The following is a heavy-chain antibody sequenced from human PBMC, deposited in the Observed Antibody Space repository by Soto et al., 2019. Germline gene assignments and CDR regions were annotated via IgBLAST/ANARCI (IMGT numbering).Heavy chain of an antibody. J-gene: IGHJ6*02. CDR2: ISYDGNNK. D-gene: IGHD2-2*01. CDR3: AREIGYCISTSCCCFSYCGRDV. CDR1: GFTFSSYG. V-gene: IGHV3-30*03. Sequence: QVQLVESGGGVVQPGRSLRLSCAASGFTFSSYGMHWVRQAPGKGLEWVAVISYDGNNKYYADSVKGRFTISRDNSKNTRYLQMNSLQPENPAVDYCAREIGYCISTSCCCFSYCGRDVWGQGSTVTGSS.